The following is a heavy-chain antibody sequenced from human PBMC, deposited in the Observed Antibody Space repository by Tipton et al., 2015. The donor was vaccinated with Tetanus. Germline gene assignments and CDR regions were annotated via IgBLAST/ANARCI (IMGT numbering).Heavy chain of an antibody. J-gene: IGHJ6*03. CDR2: INPKGSTT. Sequence: QSGAEVKKPGASLKISCKASGFAFGTYYMHWVRQAPGQGLEWMGIINPKGSTTGYSQKFQGRFTMTRDTSTSTLFMELTSLTSDDTAVYFCARGFYYMDDWGQGTTVTVSS. V-gene: IGHV1-46*01. CDR3: ARGFYYMDD. CDR1: GFAFGTYY.